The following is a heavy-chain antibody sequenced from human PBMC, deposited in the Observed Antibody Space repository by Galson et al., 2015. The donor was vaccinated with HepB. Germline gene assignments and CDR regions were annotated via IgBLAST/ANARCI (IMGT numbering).Heavy chain of an antibody. V-gene: IGHV4-31*03. Sequence: TLSLTCTVSGDSISSGDYYWSWIRQHPGKGLEWIGYIYYSGKTYCSPSLKSRVTMSIDTSENQFSLKLRSVTAADTAVYYCARSHYYGSSGHRINPMGFDPWGQGTLVTVSS. D-gene: IGHD3-22*01. CDR3: ARSHYYGSSGHRINPMGFDP. CDR2: IYYSGKT. CDR1: GDSISSGDYY. J-gene: IGHJ5*02.